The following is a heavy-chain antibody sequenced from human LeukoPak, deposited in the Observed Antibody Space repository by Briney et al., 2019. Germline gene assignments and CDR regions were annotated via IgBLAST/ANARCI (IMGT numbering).Heavy chain of an antibody. D-gene: IGHD2-8*02. V-gene: IGHV3-30*04. CDR2: ISYDGSNK. Sequence: GGSLRLSCAASGFTFSSYAMHWVRQAPGKGLERVAVISYDGSNKYYADSVKGRFTISRDNSKNTLYLQMNSLRAEDTAVYYCARGVWSSDYWGQGTLVTVSS. CDR1: GFTFSSYA. CDR3: ARGVWSSDY. J-gene: IGHJ4*02.